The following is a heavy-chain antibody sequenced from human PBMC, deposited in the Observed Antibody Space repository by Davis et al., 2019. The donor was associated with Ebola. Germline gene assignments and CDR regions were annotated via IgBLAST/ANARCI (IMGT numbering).Heavy chain of an antibody. D-gene: IGHD6-13*01. CDR1: GGTFSSYA. V-gene: IGHV1-69*13. CDR3: ARVRRQLAYYGMDV. CDR2: IIPIFGTA. J-gene: IGHJ6*02. Sequence: AASVKVSCKASGGTFSSYAISWARQAPGQGLEWMGGIIPIFGTANYAQKFQGRVTITADESTSTAYMELSSLRSEDTAVYYCARVRRQLAYYGMDVWGQGTTVTVSS.